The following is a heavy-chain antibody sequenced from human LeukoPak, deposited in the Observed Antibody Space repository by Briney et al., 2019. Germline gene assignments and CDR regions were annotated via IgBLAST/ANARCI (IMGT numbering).Heavy chain of an antibody. D-gene: IGHD4-17*01. CDR2: INHSGGT. CDR1: GGSFRGYY. J-gene: IGHJ3*02. CDR3: ASDDYGDLVNAFDI. V-gene: IGHV4-34*01. Sequence: SETLSLTWAVYGGSFRGYYWSLSRQPPGKGLEWIGEINHSGGTNYNPSLKSRVTISLDTSKNHFYLKLTSVTAVDTAVYYCASDDYGDLVNAFDIWGQGTMVTVSS.